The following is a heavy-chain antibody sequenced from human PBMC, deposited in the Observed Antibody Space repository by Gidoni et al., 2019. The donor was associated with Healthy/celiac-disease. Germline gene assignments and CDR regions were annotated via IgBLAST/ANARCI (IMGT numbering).Heavy chain of an antibody. J-gene: IGHJ4*02. Sequence: EVQLVESGGGLVQLGGSLSISCEASGFTFSSYSMNWVRQAPGKGLEWVSYISSSSSTIYYADSVKGRFTISRDNAKNSLYLQMNSLRDEDTAVYYCATSITMTDWGQGTLVTVSS. CDR3: ATSITMTD. CDR1: GFTFSSYS. D-gene: IGHD3-22*01. CDR2: ISSSSSTI. V-gene: IGHV3-48*02.